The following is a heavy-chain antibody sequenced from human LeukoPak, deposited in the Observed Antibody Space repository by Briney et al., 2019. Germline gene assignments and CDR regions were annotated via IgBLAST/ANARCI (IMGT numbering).Heavy chain of an antibody. CDR2: IYYSGST. Sequence: LRLSCAASGFTFSDYYMSWIRQHPGKGLEWIGYIYYSGSTYYNPSLKSRVTISVDTSKNQFSLKLSSVTAADTAVYYCAGERRYLKSWGQGTLVTVSS. J-gene: IGHJ4*02. V-gene: IGHV4-31*02. CDR3: AGERRYLKS. CDR1: GFTFSDYY. D-gene: IGHD3-10*01.